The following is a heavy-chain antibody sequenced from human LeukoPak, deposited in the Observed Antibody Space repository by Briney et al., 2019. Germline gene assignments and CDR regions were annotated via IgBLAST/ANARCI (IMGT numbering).Heavy chain of an antibody. V-gene: IGHV4-59*08. D-gene: IGHD3-10*01. Sequence: SETLSLTCTVSGGSISSYYWSWIRQPPGKGLEWIGYTYYSGSTNYNPSLKSRVTISVDTSKNQFSLKLSSVTAADTAVYYCTIITLENDAFDIWGQGTMVTVSS. CDR1: GGSISSYY. J-gene: IGHJ3*02. CDR3: TIITLENDAFDI. CDR2: TYYSGST.